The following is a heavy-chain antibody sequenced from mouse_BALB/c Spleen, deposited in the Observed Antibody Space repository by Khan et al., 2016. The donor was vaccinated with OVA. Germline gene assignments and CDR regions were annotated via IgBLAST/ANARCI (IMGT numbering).Heavy chain of an antibody. Sequence: QVQLQQSGPGLVQPSQSLSITCTVSGFSLTNYSVHWVRQSPGKGLEWLGVIWSAGSTDYNAAFISRLTIRKDNSRSKVFFKMNSLQPKDTAIYYCARRGYDYGRGALLAYRGQGTLVTVSA. V-gene: IGHV2-2*02. D-gene: IGHD2-4*01. J-gene: IGHJ3*01. CDR1: GFSLTNYS. CDR3: ARRGYDYGRGALLAY. CDR2: IWSAGST.